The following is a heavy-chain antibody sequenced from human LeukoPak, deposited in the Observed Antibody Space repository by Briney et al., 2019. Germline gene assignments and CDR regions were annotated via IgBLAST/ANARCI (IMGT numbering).Heavy chain of an antibody. D-gene: IGHD6-19*01. CDR1: GDSVSINSAA. Sequence: SQTLSHTCAISGDSVSINSAAWNWIRQSPSRGLEWLGRTYQRSKWYNDYAVSVKSRITINPDISKNQFSLQLNPVTPEDTAVYYCARSPSPYSSGWYFDYWGQGTLVTVSS. CDR2: TYQRSKWYN. V-gene: IGHV6-1*01. CDR3: ARSPSPYSSGWYFDY. J-gene: IGHJ4*02.